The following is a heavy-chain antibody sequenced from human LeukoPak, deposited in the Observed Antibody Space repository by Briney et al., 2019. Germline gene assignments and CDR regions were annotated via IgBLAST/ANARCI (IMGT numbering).Heavy chain of an antibody. CDR1: GFTFSSYA. J-gene: IGHJ4*02. CDR3: AKSLANDFWSGYYIRTPLDY. V-gene: IGHV3-23*01. Sequence: PGGSLRLSCAASGFTFSSYAMSWVRQAPGKGLEWVSAISGSGGSTYYADSVKGRFTISRDNSKNTLYLQMNSLRAEDTAVYYCAKSLANDFWSGYYIRTPLDYWGQGTLVTVSS. CDR2: ISGSGGST. D-gene: IGHD3-3*01.